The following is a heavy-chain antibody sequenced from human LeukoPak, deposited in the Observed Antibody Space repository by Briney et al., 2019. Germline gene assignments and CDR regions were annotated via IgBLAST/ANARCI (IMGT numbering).Heavy chain of an antibody. V-gene: IGHV3-21*01. CDR3: ARDLSTVTTF. CDR1: GFTFSSYS. Sequence: GGSLRLSCAASGFTFSSYSMNWVRQAPGKGLEWVSSISSSSSYIYYADSVKGRFTISRDNAKNSLYLQMNTLRAEDTAVYYCARDLSTVTTFWGQGTLVTVSS. CDR2: ISSSSSYI. D-gene: IGHD4-17*01. J-gene: IGHJ4*02.